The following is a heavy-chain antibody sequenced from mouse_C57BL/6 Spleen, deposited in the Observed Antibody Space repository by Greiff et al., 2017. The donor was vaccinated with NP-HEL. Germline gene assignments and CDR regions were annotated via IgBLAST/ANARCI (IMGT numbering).Heavy chain of an antibody. D-gene: IGHD2-3*01. Sequence: VQLVESGPGLVAPSQSLSITCTVSGFSLTSYGVHWVRQPPGKGLEWLVVIWSDGSTTYNSALKSRLSISKDNSKSQVFLKMNSLQTDDTAMYYCASFYDGYSDYYAMDYWGQGTSVTVSS. CDR2: IWSDGST. J-gene: IGHJ4*01. V-gene: IGHV2-6*03. CDR3: ASFYDGYSDYYAMDY. CDR1: GFSLTSYG.